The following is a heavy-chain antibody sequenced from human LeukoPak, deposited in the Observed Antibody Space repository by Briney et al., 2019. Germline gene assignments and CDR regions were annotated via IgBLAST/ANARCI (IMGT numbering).Heavy chain of an antibody. V-gene: IGHV3-66*01. J-gene: IGHJ4*02. Sequence: GGSLRLSCAASGFTVTNNDKNWVRQAPGKGLEWVSVIYSGGSTYFADSVKGRFTISGDNSKNTLSLQMNSLRAEDTAVYYCARDLISGPATHDSWGQGALVTVSS. CDR2: IYSGGST. CDR3: ARDLISGPATHDS. D-gene: IGHD2-15*01. CDR1: GFTVTNND.